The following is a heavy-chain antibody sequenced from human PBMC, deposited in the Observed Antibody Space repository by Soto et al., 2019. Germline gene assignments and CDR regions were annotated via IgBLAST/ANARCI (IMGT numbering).Heavy chain of an antibody. J-gene: IGHJ5*02. Sequence: GGSLRLSXAASGFTFSSYAMHWVRQAPGKGLEWVAVISYDGSNKYYADSVEGRFTISRDNSKNTLYLQMNSLRAEGTAVYYCARGAAARPSKYNWFDPWGQGTLVTVSS. D-gene: IGHD6-13*01. CDR2: ISYDGSNK. V-gene: IGHV3-30-3*01. CDR1: GFTFSSYA. CDR3: ARGAAARPSKYNWFDP.